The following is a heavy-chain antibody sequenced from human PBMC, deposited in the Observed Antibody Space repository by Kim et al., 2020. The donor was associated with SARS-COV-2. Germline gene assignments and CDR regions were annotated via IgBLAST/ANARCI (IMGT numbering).Heavy chain of an antibody. J-gene: IGHJ4*02. CDR3: ASRRPNSGSYYGIDY. Sequence: SVKVSCKASGGTFSSYAISWVRQAPGQGLEWMGGIIPIFGTANYAQKFQGRVTITADESTSTAYMELSSLRSEDTAVYYCASRRPNSGSYYGIDYWGQGTLVTVSS. CDR2: IIPIFGTA. CDR1: GGTFSSYA. V-gene: IGHV1-69*13. D-gene: IGHD1-26*01.